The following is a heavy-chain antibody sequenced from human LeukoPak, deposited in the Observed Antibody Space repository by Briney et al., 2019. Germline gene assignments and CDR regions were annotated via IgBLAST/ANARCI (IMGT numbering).Heavy chain of an antibody. D-gene: IGHD2-21*01. V-gene: IGHV4-61*08. CDR3: TAYYVGEGGRGH. CDR1: GDSVSSAGYH. Sequence: SETLSLTCSVSGDSVSSAGYHWSWIRQAPGKGLEWIGHSGSPSYNPSLKSRVMISIDTSKNQFSLKVSTVTAADTAVYYCTAYYVGEGGRGHWGPGTLVTVSS. J-gene: IGHJ4*02. CDR2: SGSP.